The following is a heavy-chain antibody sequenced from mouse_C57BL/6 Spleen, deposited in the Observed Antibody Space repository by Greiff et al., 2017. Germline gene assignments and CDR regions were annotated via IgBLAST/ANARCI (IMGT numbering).Heavy chain of an antibody. V-gene: IGHV1-62-2*01. CDR3: ARHEDYYGSNYWYFDV. CDR1: GYTFTEYT. J-gene: IGHJ1*03. D-gene: IGHD1-1*01. Sequence: VQVVESGAELVKPGASVKLSCKASGYTFTEYTIHWVKQRSGQGLEWIGWFYPGSGSIKYNEKFKDKATLTADKSSSTVYMELSRLTSEDSAVYFCARHEDYYGSNYWYFDVWGTGTTVTVSS. CDR2: FYPGSGSI.